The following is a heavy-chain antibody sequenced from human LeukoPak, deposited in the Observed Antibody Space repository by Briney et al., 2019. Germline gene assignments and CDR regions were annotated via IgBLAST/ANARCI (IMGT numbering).Heavy chain of an antibody. CDR2: IYYSGNT. V-gene: IGHV4-59*01. CDR3: ARASRGDVGGVDS. D-gene: IGHD3-10*01. Sequence: SETLSLTCTVSGGSISNYYWNWIRQPPGKGLGWIGYIYYSGNTNYNPSLKSRVTISIDTSKNQFSLKLGSVTAADTAVYYCARASRGDVGGVDSWGQGTLVTVSS. J-gene: IGHJ5*02. CDR1: GGSISNYY.